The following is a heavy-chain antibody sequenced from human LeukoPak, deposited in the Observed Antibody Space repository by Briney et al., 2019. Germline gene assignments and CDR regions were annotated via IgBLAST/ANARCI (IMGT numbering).Heavy chain of an antibody. J-gene: IGHJ4*02. D-gene: IGHD4-23*01. CDR1: GFTFSSYE. V-gene: IGHV3-48*03. CDR2: ISSSGSTI. Sequence: GGSLRLSCAASGFTFSSYEMNWVRQAPGKGLEWVSYISSSGSTIYYADSVKGRFTISRDNAKNSLYLQMNSLRAEDTAVYYCAREVAVVTYYFDYWGQGTLVTVSS. CDR3: AREVAVVTYYFDY.